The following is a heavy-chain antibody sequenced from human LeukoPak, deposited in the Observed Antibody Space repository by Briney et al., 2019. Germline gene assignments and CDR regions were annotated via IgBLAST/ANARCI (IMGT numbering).Heavy chain of an antibody. D-gene: IGHD3-3*01. CDR2: IYYSGST. CDR1: GGSISSGGYY. CDR3: ARGRTIFGVVPAGNWFDP. V-gene: IGHV4-31*03. Sequence: SQTLSLTCTVSGGSISSGGYYWSWIRQHPGKGLEWIGYIYYSGSTYYNPSLKSRVTISVDTSKNQFSLKLSSVTAADTAVYYCARGRTIFGVVPAGNWFDPWGQGTLVTVSS. J-gene: IGHJ5*02.